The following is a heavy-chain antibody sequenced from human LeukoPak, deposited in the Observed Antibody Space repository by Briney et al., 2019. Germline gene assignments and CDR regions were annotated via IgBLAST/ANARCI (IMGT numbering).Heavy chain of an antibody. D-gene: IGHD7-27*01. J-gene: IGHJ4*02. CDR3: ATSLGPLAEY. CDR1: GFAFSSNW. V-gene: IGHV3-74*01. CDR2: INSGGSGT. Sequence: PXGSLRLSCAASGFAFSSNWMHWVRQTPGKGLVWVSRINSGGSGTSYADSVEGRFTISRDNAKNTLYLQMNSLKGEDTAVYYCATSLGPLAEYWGRGTLVTVSS.